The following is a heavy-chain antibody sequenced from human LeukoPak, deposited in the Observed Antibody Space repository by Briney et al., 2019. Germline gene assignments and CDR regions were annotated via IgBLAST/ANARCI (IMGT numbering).Heavy chain of an antibody. D-gene: IGHD6-19*01. CDR2: ISGSGGST. J-gene: IGHJ4*02. Sequence: GGSLRLSCAASGFTFSSYAMSWVRQAPGKGLEWVSAISGSGGSTYYADSVKGRFTISRDNSKNTLYLQMNSLRADDTAVYYCAKRDGSSGWYDYWGQGTLVTVSS. V-gene: IGHV3-23*01. CDR1: GFTFSSYA. CDR3: AKRDGSSGWYDY.